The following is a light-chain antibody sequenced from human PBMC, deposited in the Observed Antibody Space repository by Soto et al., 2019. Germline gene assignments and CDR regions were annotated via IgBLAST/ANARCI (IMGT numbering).Light chain of an antibody. V-gene: IGLV1-40*01. CDR2: GNS. CDR1: SSNIGAGYD. Sequence: QSVRTQPPSVSGAPGQRVTISCTGSSSNIGAGYDVHWYQQLPGTAPKLLIYGNSNRPSGVPDRFSGSKSGTSASLAITGLQAEDEADYCCQSYDSSLSGSNVFGTGTKVTVL. CDR3: QSYDSSLSGSNV. J-gene: IGLJ1*01.